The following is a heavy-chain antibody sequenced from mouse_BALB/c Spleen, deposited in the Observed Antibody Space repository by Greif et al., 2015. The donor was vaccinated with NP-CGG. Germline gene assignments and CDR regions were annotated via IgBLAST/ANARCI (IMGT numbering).Heavy chain of an antibody. CDR3: ARHYAHYAMDY. CDR1: GFSLTGYG. V-gene: IGHV2-6-7*01. D-gene: IGHD1-1*02. Sequence: VKLVESGPGLVAPSQSLSITCTVSGFSLTGYGVNWVRQPPGKGLEWLGMIWGDGSTDYNSALRSRLSISKDNSKSXVFLKMNSLQTDDTSRYYCARHYAHYAMDYWGQGTSVTVSS. J-gene: IGHJ4*01. CDR2: IWGDGST.